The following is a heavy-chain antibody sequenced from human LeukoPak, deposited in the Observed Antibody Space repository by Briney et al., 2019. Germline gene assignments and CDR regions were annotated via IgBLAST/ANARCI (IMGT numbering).Heavy chain of an antibody. CDR1: GGTFSSYA. CDR3: ARRGWAARSFYYYYYMDV. CDR2: IIPILGIA. D-gene: IGHD6-6*01. J-gene: IGHJ6*03. Sequence: SVKVSCKASGGTFSSYAISWVRQAPGQGLEWMGRIIPILGIANYAQKFQGRVTITADKSTSTAYMELSRLRSDDTAVYYCARRGWAARSFYYYYYMDVWGKGTTVTVSS. V-gene: IGHV1-69*04.